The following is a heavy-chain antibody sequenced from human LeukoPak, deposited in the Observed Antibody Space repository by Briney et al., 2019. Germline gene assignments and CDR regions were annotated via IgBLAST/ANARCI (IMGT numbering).Heavy chain of an antibody. CDR2: ISGSGGST. CDR3: ATHSPSSITIFGVDHDAFDI. J-gene: IGHJ3*02. Sequence: GGSLRLSCAASGFTFSSYAMSWVRQAPGKGLEWVSAISGSGGSTYYADSVKGRFTISRDNSKNTLYLQMNSLRAEDTAVYYCATHSPSSITIFGVDHDAFDIWGQGTMVTVSS. CDR1: GFTFSSYA. D-gene: IGHD3-3*01. V-gene: IGHV3-23*01.